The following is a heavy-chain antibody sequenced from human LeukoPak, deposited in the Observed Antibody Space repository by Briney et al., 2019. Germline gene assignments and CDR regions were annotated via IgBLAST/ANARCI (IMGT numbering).Heavy chain of an antibody. D-gene: IGHD2-2*01. Sequence: GGSLRLSCAASGFTFSSYSMNWVRQAPGKGLEWISYFSTSSGTISYADSEKGRFTISRDNAKNSLYLQMNSLRAEDTAVYYCARDSMYAFDIWGQGTMVTVSS. V-gene: IGHV3-48*01. CDR1: GFTFSSYS. J-gene: IGHJ3*02. CDR2: FSTSSGTI. CDR3: ARDSMYAFDI.